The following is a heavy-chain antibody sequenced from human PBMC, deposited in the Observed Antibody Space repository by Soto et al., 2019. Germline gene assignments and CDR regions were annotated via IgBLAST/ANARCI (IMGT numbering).Heavy chain of an antibody. CDR2: INAANGNT. Sequence: QVQLVQSGAEVKKPGASVKVSCKASGYTFTSYAMHWVCQAPGQRLDWMGWINAANGNTKYSQRFLGRVTITRDTSASTAYMELSSLRSEDTVVYYCARGLYNPFDYWGQGTLVTVSS. CDR1: GYTFTSYA. V-gene: IGHV1-3*01. CDR3: ARGLYNPFDY. D-gene: IGHD1-20*01. J-gene: IGHJ4*02.